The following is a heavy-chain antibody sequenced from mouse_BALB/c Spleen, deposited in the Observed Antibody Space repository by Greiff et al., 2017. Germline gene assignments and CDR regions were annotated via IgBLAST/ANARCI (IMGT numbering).Heavy chain of an antibody. CDR1: GFSLTSYG. CDR2: IWSGGST. CDR3: ASPLITRYAMDY. Sequence: VQLQQSGPGLVQPSQSLSITCTVSGFSLTSYGVHWVRQSPGKGLEWLGVIWSGGSTDYNAAFISRLSISKDNSKSQVFFKMNSLQANDTAIYYCASPLITRYAMDYWGQGTSVTVSS. D-gene: IGHD1-1*01. J-gene: IGHJ4*01. V-gene: IGHV2-2*02.